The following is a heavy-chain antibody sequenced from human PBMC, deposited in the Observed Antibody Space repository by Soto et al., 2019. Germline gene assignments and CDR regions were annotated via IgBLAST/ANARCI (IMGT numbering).Heavy chain of an antibody. J-gene: IGHJ4*02. V-gene: IGHV1-69*13. CDR1: GGTFSSYA. Sequence: ASVKVSCKASGGTFSSYAISWVRQAPGQGLEWMGGIIPIFGTANYAQKFQGRVTITADESTSTAYMELSSLRSEDTAVYYCARGGGAYCGGDCYPTVYYFDYWGQRTPVTVSS. D-gene: IGHD2-21*02. CDR2: IIPIFGTA. CDR3: ARGGGAYCGGDCYPTVYYFDY.